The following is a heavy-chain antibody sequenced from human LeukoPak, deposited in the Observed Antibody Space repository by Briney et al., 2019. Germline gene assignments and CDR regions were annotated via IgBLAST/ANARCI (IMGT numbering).Heavy chain of an antibody. CDR2: INSDGSST. CDR1: GFTFSSYW. CDR3: ARARVDCGGDCYTVFDY. Sequence: AGGSLRLSCAASGFTFSSYWMHWVRQAPGKGLVWVSRINSDGSSTSYADPVKGRFTISRDNAKNTLYLQMNSLRAEDTAVYYCARARVDCGGDCYTVFDYWGQGTLVTVSS. V-gene: IGHV3-74*01. D-gene: IGHD2-21*02. J-gene: IGHJ4*02.